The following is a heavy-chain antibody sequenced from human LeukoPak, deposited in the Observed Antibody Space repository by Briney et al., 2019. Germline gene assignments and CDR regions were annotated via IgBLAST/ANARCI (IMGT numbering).Heavy chain of an antibody. D-gene: IGHD2-15*01. CDR3: VRDCSGGSCPYYMDV. Sequence: SVKVSFKASGGTFSSYAISWVRQAPGQGLEWMGGIIPIFGTANYAQKFQGRVTITADKSTSTAYMELSSLRSEDTAVYYCVRDCSGGSCPYYMDVWGKGTTVTVSS. CDR1: GGTFSSYA. J-gene: IGHJ6*03. V-gene: IGHV1-69*06. CDR2: IIPIFGTA.